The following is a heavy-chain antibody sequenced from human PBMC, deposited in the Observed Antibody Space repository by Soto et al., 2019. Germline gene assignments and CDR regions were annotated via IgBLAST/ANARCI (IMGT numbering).Heavy chain of an antibody. Sequence: ASVKVSCKASGGTFSSYAISWVRQAPGQGLEWMGGIIPIFGTANYAQKFQGRVTITADESTSTAYMELSSLRSEDTAVYYCARDVGPDYYDSSGPLTPYYYYYGMDVWGQGTTVTVSS. V-gene: IGHV1-69*13. CDR3: ARDVGPDYYDSSGPLTPYYYYYGMDV. J-gene: IGHJ6*02. CDR2: IIPIFGTA. D-gene: IGHD3-22*01. CDR1: GGTFSSYA.